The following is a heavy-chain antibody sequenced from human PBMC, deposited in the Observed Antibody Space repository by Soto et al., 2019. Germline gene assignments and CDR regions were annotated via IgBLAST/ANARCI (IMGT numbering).Heavy chain of an antibody. Sequence: QVQLQESGPGLVKPSQTLSLTCTVSGGSISSGGYYWSWIRQQPVKGLEWIGYIYHSGTTKYHPSRKSRLNISDNMAKNQFILKPSCVTAADTAVNYSASVRGNQPLGWFDPWVHVTLVTVAS. J-gene: IGHJ5*02. CDR1: GGSISSGGYY. D-gene: IGHD2-2*01. V-gene: IGHV4-31*03. CDR2: IYHSGTT. CDR3: ASVRGNQPLGWFDP.